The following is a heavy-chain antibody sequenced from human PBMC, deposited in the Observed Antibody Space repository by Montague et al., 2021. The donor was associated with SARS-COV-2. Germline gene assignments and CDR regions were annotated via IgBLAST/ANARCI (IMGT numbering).Heavy chain of an antibody. CDR1: GGSLISSSYY. CDR3: ASTDVVAGPVPMPCDY. Sequence: SETLSLTCTVSGGSLISSSYYWGWIRQPPGKALEWIGTLYYSETTYYNSSLKSRVTMSVDKSKNQFSLRLSSVTAADTAVYYCASTDVVAGPVPMPCDYWGQGTLVTVSS. D-gene: IGHD6-19*01. V-gene: IGHV4-39*07. CDR2: LYYSETT. J-gene: IGHJ4*02.